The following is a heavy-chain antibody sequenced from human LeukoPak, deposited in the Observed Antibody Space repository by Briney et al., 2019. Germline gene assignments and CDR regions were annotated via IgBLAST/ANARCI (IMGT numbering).Heavy chain of an antibody. J-gene: IGHJ4*02. Sequence: GGSLRLSCAASGFTFSSYSMYWVRQAPGKGLEWVSSISSSSSYIYYADSVKGRFTISRDNAKNSLYLQMNSLRAEDTAVYYCARGRGNPYFDYWGQGTLVTVSS. D-gene: IGHD4-23*01. CDR2: ISSSSSYI. V-gene: IGHV3-21*01. CDR1: GFTFSSYS. CDR3: ARGRGNPYFDY.